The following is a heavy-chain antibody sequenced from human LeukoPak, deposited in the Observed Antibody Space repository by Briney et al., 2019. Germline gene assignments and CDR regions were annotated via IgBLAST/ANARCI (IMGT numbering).Heavy chain of an antibody. D-gene: IGHD6-19*01. CDR3: AKGGSGWYRYYFDY. V-gene: IGHV3-23*01. CDR1: GFTFSSYA. Sequence: GGSLRLSCAASGFTFSSYAMSWVRQAPGKGLEWVSAISGSGGSTYYADSVKGRFTISRDNSKNTLYLQMNSLRAGDTAVYYCAKGGSGWYRYYFDYWGQGTLVTVSS. CDR2: ISGSGGST. J-gene: IGHJ4*02.